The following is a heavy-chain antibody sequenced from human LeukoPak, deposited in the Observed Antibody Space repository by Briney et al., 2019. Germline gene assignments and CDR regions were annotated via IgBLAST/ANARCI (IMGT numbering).Heavy chain of an antibody. V-gene: IGHV1-18*01. D-gene: IGHD3-10*01. J-gene: IGHJ4*02. CDR1: GYTFTSYG. CDR3: ARDITMVRGVPPGY. Sequence: ASVKVSCKASGYTFTSYGISWVRQAPGQGLEWMGWISAYNGNTNYAQKLQGRVTMTTDTSTSTAYMEPRSLRSDDTAVYYCARDITMVRGVPPGYWGQGTLVTVSS. CDR2: ISAYNGNT.